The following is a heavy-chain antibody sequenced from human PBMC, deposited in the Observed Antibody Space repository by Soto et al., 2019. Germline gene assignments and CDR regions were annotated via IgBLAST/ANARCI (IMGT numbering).Heavy chain of an antibody. Sequence: SETLSLTCTVSGGSTRSINYQWVWIRQPPGKGLEWIGNVYYNGNTYYNPSLKSRVAIALDTSKSQFSLKLTSVTATDTAVYYCARQGFGALHGLVGVWGQGTTVTVSS. D-gene: IGHD3-10*01. CDR3: ARQGFGALHGLVGV. CDR1: GGSTRSINYQ. J-gene: IGHJ6*02. CDR2: VYYNGNT. V-gene: IGHV4-39*01.